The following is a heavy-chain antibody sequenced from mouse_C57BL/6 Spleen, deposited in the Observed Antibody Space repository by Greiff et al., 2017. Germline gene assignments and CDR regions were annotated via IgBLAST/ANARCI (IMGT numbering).Heavy chain of an antibody. V-gene: IGHV1-22*01. CDR2: INPNNGGT. J-gene: IGHJ4*01. Sequence: EVQLQQSGPELVKPGASVKMSCKASGYTFTDYNMHWVKQSHGKSLEWIGYINPNNGGTSYNQKFKGKATLTVNKSSSTAYMELRSQTSEDSAVYYCAWDSYAMDYWGQGTSVTVSS. CDR1: GYTFTDYN. D-gene: IGHD4-1*01. CDR3: AWDSYAMDY.